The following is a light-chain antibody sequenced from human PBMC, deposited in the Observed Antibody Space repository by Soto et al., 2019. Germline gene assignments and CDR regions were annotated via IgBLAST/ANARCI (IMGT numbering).Light chain of an antibody. CDR1: SGHSSYI. Sequence: QPVLTQSASASASLGSSVKLTCTLSSGHSSYIIAWHQQQPGKPPRSLMKLEGSGSYNKGSGVPDRFSGSSSGADRYLTISYLQFEDEADYYCETWDTNTRVFGGGTKLTVL. V-gene: IGLV4-60*02. J-gene: IGLJ3*02. CDR3: ETWDTNTRV. CDR2: LEGSGSY.